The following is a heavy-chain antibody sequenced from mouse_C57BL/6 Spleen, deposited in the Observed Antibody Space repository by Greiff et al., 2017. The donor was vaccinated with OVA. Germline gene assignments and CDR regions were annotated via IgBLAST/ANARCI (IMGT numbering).Heavy chain of an antibody. CDR1: GFTFNTYA. Sequence: EVQVVESGGGLVQPPGSLKLSCAASGFTFNTYAMHWVRQAPGKGLEWVARIRSKSSNYATYYADSVKDRFTISRDDSQSMLYLQMNNLKTEDTAMYYCVRDRGTGNYFDYWGQGTTLTVSS. V-gene: IGHV10-3*01. CDR2: IRSKSSNYAT. D-gene: IGHD4-1*01. J-gene: IGHJ2*01. CDR3: VRDRGTGNYFDY.